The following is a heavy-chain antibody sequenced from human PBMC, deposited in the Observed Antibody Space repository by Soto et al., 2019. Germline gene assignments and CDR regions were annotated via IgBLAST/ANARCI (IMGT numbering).Heavy chain of an antibody. CDR3: ARDKDVAIVPAAEFYYSYYMYV. CDR1: GGTXNSNA. J-gene: IGHJ6*03. V-gene: IGHV1-69*13. D-gene: IGHD2-2*01. CDR2: IIPILGAP. Sequence: RXSXKVSFRASGGTXNSNAFSSVRKTPGQGLEWFGGIIPILGAPKYAQKFQGRVTIIADEYTSTVIMELRSLRSEDTAVYYCARDKDVAIVPAAEFYYSYYMYVWGQGSTGTVS.